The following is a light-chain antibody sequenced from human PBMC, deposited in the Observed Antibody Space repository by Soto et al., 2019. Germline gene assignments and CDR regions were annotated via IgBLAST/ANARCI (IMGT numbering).Light chain of an antibody. CDR2: DAS. V-gene: IGKV3-11*01. CDR1: RIVSSY. J-gene: IGKJ1*01. Sequence: SPTTKSFSPGERATLSCRASRIVSSYLGWYQQKPGQAPRLLIYDASNRATGIPARFSGSGSGTDFTLTISSLEPEDSAVYYCQQRYNWPRTFGRGTKVDIK. CDR3: QQRYNWPRT.